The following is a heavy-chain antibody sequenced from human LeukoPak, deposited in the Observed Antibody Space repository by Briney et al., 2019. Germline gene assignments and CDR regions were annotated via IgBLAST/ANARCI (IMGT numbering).Heavy chain of an antibody. Sequence: SETLSLTCTVSGGSISSGSYYWSWIRQPAGKGLEWIGRFYTSGTSGSTNYNPSLKSRVTISVDTSKNQFSLKLSSVTAADTAVYYCARAYPTTARYNWFDPWGQGTLVTVSS. CDR2: FYTSGTSGST. CDR3: ARAYPTTARYNWFDP. V-gene: IGHV4-61*02. J-gene: IGHJ5*02. CDR1: GGSISSGSYY. D-gene: IGHD4-17*01.